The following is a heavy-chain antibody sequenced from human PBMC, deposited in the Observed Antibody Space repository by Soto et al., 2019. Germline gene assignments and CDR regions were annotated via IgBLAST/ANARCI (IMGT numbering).Heavy chain of an antibody. CDR2: INHSGST. CDR1: GGSFSGYY. J-gene: IGHJ4*02. CDR3: ARNSAFDGGFRRRPAAGFDY. V-gene: IGHV4-34*01. D-gene: IGHD6-13*01. Sequence: SETLSLTCAVYGGSFSGYYWSWIRQPPGKGLEWIGEINHSGSTNYNPSLKSRVTISVDTSKNQFSLKLSSVTAADTAVYYCARNSAFDGGFRRRPAAGFDYWGQGTLVTVSS.